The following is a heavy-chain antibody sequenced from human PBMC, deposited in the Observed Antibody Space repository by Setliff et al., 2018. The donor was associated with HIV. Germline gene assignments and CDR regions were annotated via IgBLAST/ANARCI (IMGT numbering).Heavy chain of an antibody. Sequence: GGSLRLSCAASGFTFSNAWMSWVRQAPGKGLEWVGRIKSKTDGGTTDYAAPVKGRFTISRDNAKNSLYLQMNTLGAEDTAVYYCARVGVGATVFFDYWGQGTLVTVSS. CDR1: GFTFSNAW. CDR3: ARVGVGATVFFDY. CDR2: IKSKTDGGTT. D-gene: IGHD1-26*01. J-gene: IGHJ4*02. V-gene: IGHV3-15*01.